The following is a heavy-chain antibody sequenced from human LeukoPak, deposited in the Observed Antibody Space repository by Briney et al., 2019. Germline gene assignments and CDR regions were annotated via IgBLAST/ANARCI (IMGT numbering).Heavy chain of an antibody. Sequence: PSETLSLTCTVSGGSISSYYWSWIRQPPGKRLDWMWFVHHSGSTNYNPSLKSRVTISVDTSKNQFSLKLSSVTAADTAVHYCARAYDSSGLLPSGYWGQGTLVTVSS. J-gene: IGHJ4*02. V-gene: IGHV4-59*01. CDR2: VHHSGST. CDR1: GGSISSYY. D-gene: IGHD3-22*01. CDR3: ARAYDSSGLLPSGY.